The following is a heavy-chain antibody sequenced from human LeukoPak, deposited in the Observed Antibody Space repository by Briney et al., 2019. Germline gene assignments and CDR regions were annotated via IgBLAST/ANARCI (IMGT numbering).Heavy chain of an antibody. J-gene: IGHJ4*02. Sequence: ASVKVSCKASGYTFTGYYMHWVRQAPGQGLEWMGWINPNSGGTNYAQKFQGRVTMTRDTSISTAYMELSRLRSDDTAVYYCARAQVGVVIRNYWGQGTLVTVSS. CDR1: GYTFTGYY. CDR2: INPNSGGT. V-gene: IGHV1-2*02. CDR3: ARAQVGVVIRNY. D-gene: IGHD3-3*01.